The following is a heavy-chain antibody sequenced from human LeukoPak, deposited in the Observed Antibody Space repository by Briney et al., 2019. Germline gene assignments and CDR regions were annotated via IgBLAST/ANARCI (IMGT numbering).Heavy chain of an antibody. CDR1: GYTFTNYD. V-gene: IGHV1-18*01. J-gene: IGHJ3*02. CDR3: ARVGYTYGHRDAFDI. D-gene: IGHD3-10*01. CDR2: ISAYNGNT. Sequence: ASVKVSCKTSGYTFTNYDISWVRQTPGQGLEGMGWISAYNGNTNDAQKFQGRVTITTDISTSTAYMELRSLRSDDTAVYYCARVGYTYGHRDAFDIWGQGTTVTVSS.